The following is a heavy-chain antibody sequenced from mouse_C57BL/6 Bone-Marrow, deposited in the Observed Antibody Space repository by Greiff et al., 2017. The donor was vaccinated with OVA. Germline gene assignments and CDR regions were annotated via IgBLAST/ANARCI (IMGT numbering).Heavy chain of an antibody. CDR2: IDPENGDT. J-gene: IGHJ2*01. V-gene: IGHV14-4*01. CDR1: GFNIKDDY. CDR3: TRIYY. Sequence: VQLKESGAELVRPGASVKLSCTASGFNIKDDYMHWVKQRPEQGLEWIGWIDPENGDTEYASKFQGKATIPADTSSNTAYRQLSSLTSEDTAVYYCTRIYYWGQGTTLTVSS.